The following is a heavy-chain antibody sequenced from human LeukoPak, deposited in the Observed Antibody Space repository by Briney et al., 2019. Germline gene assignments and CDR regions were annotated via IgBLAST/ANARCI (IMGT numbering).Heavy chain of an antibody. CDR2: ISWNSGSI. D-gene: IGHD6-19*01. J-gene: IGHJ4*02. Sequence: GGSLRLSCAASGFTLDDYAMHWVRQAPGKGLEWVSGISWNSGSIGYADSVKGRFTISRDNAKNSLYLQMNSLRAEDTALYYCAKDTIPGIAVAGFDYWGQGTLVTVSS. CDR1: GFTLDDYA. CDR3: AKDTIPGIAVAGFDY. V-gene: IGHV3-9*01.